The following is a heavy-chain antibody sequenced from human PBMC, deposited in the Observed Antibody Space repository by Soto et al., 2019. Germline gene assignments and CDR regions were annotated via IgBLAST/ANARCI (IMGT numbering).Heavy chain of an antibody. D-gene: IGHD6-6*01. CDR1: GFTFSNYW. J-gene: IGHJ1*01. V-gene: IGHV5-51*01. CDR3: ARSFIYASTSHHHY. CDR2: IYPGDSET. Sequence: PGETLKISCQASGFTFSNYWIAWVRHMPGKGLELMGLIYPGDSETRYSPSFQGQVTISADKSISTAYLQWRSVEASDSAIYYCARSFIYASTSHHHYWGQGTLVTVSS.